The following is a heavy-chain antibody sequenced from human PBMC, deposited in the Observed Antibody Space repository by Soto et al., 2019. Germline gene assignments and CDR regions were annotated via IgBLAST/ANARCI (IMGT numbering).Heavy chain of an antibody. CDR2: IIPILGIA. V-gene: IGHV1-69*02. CDR1: GGTFSSYT. Sequence: QVQLVQSGAEVKKPGSSVKVSSKASGGTFSSYTISWVRQAPGQGLEWMGRIIPILGIANYAQKFQGRVTITADKSTSTAYMELSSLRSEDTAVYYCARGMVATGSDYWGQGTLVTVSS. D-gene: IGHD5-12*01. J-gene: IGHJ4*02. CDR3: ARGMVATGSDY.